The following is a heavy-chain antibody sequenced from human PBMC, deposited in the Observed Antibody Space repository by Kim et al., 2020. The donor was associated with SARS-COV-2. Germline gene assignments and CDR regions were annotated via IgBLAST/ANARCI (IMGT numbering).Heavy chain of an antibody. Sequence: GGSLRLSCAASGFTFSSYWMSWVRQAPGKWLEWVANIKQDGSEKHYVDSVKGRVTISRDNAKNSLYLQMNSLRAEDTAVYYCATMVRGVIPMGTFDYWGQGTLVTVYS. J-gene: IGHJ4*02. CDR3: ATMVRGVIPMGTFDY. CDR2: IKQDGSEK. CDR1: GFTFSSYW. D-gene: IGHD3-10*01. V-gene: IGHV3-7*01.